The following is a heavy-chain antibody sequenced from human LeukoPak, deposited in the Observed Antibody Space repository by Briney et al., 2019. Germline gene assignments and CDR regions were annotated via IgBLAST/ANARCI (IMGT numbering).Heavy chain of an antibody. J-gene: IGHJ5*02. V-gene: IGHV4-4*02. CDR1: GFTFSSYSM. CDR3: ARGPVIPAAIGCWFDP. Sequence: SGGSLRLSCAASGFTFSSYSMNWVRQAPGKGLEWIGEIYHSGSTNYNPSLKSRVTISVDNSKNQFSLKLSSGTAADTAVYYCARGPVIPAAIGCWFDPWGQGTLVTVSS. CDR2: IYHSGST. D-gene: IGHD2-2*01.